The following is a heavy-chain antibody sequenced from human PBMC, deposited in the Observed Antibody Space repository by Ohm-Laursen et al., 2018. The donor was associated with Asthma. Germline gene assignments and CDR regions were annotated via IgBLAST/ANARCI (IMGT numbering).Heavy chain of an antibody. CDR3: ARDRAGYCSSTSPCPLWY. CDR2: ISYDGSNK. J-gene: IGHJ4*02. V-gene: IGHV3-30*03. D-gene: IGHD2-2*01. Sequence: SLRLSCAASGFTISSYGMHWVRQAPGKGLEWVAVISYDGSNKYYADSVKGRFTISRDNSKNTLYLQMNSLRAEDTAVYYCARDRAGYCSSTSPCPLWYWGQGTLVTVSS. CDR1: GFTISSYG.